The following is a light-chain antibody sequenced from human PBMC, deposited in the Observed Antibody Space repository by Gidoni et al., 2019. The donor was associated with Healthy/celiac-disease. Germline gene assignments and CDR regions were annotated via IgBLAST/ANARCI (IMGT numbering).Light chain of an antibody. CDR3: QQYGSSPPIT. CDR2: GSS. CDR1: QSVSSSY. V-gene: IGKV3-20*01. Sequence: EIVLTQSPGTLSLSPGERATLSCRASQSVSSSYLAWYQQKTGQATMILIYGSSSSATGIPDSFSGSGSGTDFTLTISRLEPEDFAVYYFQQYGSSPPITFGQGTRLEIK. J-gene: IGKJ5*01.